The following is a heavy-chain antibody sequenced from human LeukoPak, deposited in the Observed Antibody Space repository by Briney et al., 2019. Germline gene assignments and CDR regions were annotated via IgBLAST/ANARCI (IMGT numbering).Heavy chain of an antibody. Sequence: TETLSLTCSVSGGSINSHYWRWIRQPPGKRREWVGYIFKSGSNNYNPTLRGRVTMSVDTSRDEFFLRLSSVTAADTAIYYCASRPAGTAWDWVFDYWSQGTLVTVSS. CDR3: ASRPAGTAWDWVFDY. CDR2: IFKSGSN. V-gene: IGHV4-59*11. D-gene: IGHD3/OR15-3a*01. CDR1: GGSINSHY. J-gene: IGHJ4*02.